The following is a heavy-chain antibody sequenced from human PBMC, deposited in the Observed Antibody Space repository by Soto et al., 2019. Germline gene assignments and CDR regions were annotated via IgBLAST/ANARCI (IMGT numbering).Heavy chain of an antibody. Sequence: QVQLQESGPGLVKPSQTLSLTCTVSGGSISSGGYYWSWIRQHPGKGLEWIGYIYYSGSTYYNPSLKSRVTISVDTSKNQFSLKLSSVTAADTAVYYCAREGPAGIFGGIGVDTWGQGTMVTVSS. J-gene: IGHJ5*02. CDR2: IYYSGST. D-gene: IGHD3-10*01. CDR3: AREGPAGIFGGIGVDT. CDR1: GGSISSGGYY. V-gene: IGHV4-31*03.